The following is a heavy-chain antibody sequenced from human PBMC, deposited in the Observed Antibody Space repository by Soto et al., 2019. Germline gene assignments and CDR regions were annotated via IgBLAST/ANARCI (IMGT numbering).Heavy chain of an antibody. CDR1: GYTFTSYG. V-gene: IGHV1-18*01. D-gene: IGHD1-26*01. CDR2: ISAYNGNT. J-gene: IGHJ6*02. Sequence: ASVKVSCKASGYTFTSYGISWVRQAPGQGLEWMGWISAYNGNTNYAQKLQGRVTMTTDTSTSTAYMELRSLRSDDTAVYYCARDRLGLMVGGTPGAYYYYGMHVWGQGTTVTVSS. CDR3: ARDRLGLMVGGTPGAYYYYGMHV.